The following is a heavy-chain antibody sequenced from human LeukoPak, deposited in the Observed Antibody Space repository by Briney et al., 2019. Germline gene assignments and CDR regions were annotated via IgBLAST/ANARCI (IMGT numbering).Heavy chain of an antibody. D-gene: IGHD5-24*01. CDR1: VGSISSYY. J-gene: IGHJ4*02. CDR3: AREGGYNSLDY. CDR2: IYYSGST. Sequence: SETLSLTCTVSVGSISSYYWSRIRQPPGKGLEWIGYIYYSGSTNYNPSLKSRVTISVDTSKNQFSLKLSSVTAADTAVYYCAREGGYNSLDYWGQGTLVTASS. V-gene: IGHV4-59*01.